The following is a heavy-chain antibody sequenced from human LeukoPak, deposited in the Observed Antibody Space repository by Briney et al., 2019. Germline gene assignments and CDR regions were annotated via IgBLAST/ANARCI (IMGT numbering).Heavy chain of an antibody. V-gene: IGHV3-23*01. CDR1: GSTSSTYA. CDR2: ISGSGAST. Sequence: GGSLRLSCAASGSTSSTYAMSWVRQAPGKGLEWVSAISGSGASTYYADSVTGRFTISRDNSKNTVFLHMKTLRVEDTALYYCARWGGSFSSRFDPWGRGTLVTVSS. J-gene: IGHJ5*02. D-gene: IGHD1-26*01. CDR3: ARWGGSFSSRFDP.